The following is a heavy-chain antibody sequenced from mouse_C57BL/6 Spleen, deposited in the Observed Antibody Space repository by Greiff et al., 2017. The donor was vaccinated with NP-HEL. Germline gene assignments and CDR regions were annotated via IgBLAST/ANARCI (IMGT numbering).Heavy chain of an antibody. Sequence: EVHLVESGGGLVKPGGSLKLSCAASGFTFSDYGMHWVRQAPEKGLEWVAYISSGSSTIYYADTLKGRFTISRDNAKNTLFLQMTSLRSEDTAMYYCARRETMDYWGQGTSVTVSS. CDR2: ISSGSSTI. V-gene: IGHV5-17*01. J-gene: IGHJ4*01. CDR3: ARRETMDY. CDR1: GFTFSDYG.